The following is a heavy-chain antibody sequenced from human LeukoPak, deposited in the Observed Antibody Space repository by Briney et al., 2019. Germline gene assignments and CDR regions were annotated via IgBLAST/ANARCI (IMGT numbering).Heavy chain of an antibody. V-gene: IGHV1-18*04. Sequence: ASVKVSCKASGYTFTSYYMHWVRQAPGQGLEWMGWISAYNGNTNYAQKLQGRVTMTTDTSTSTAYMELRSLRSDDTAVYYCARDRRYYDSSGYTVDAFDIWGQGTMVTVSS. D-gene: IGHD3-22*01. CDR2: ISAYNGNT. J-gene: IGHJ3*02. CDR3: ARDRRYYDSSGYTVDAFDI. CDR1: GYTFTSYY.